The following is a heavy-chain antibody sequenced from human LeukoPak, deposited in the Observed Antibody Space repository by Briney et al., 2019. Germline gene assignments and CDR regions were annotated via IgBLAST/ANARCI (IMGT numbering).Heavy chain of an antibody. J-gene: IGHJ4*02. CDR1: GFTFSSYS. V-gene: IGHV3-21*04. Sequence: PGGSLRLSCAASGFTFSSYSMNWVRQAPGKGLEWVSSISSSSSYIYYADSVKGRFTISRDNSENSLYLQMNSLRTEDTALYYCAKALGWDDYWGQGTLVTVSS. CDR3: AKALGWDDY. CDR2: ISSSSSYI. D-gene: IGHD1-26*01.